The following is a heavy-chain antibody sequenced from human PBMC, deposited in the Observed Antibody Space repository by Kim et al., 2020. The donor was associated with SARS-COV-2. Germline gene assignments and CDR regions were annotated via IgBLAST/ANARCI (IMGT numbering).Heavy chain of an antibody. Sequence: SETLSLTCTVSGGSISSYYWSWIRQPPGKGLEWIGYIYYSGSTNYNPSLKSRVTISVDTSKNQFSLKLSSVTAADTAVYYCAREGPAAAIRDPWFDPWGQGTLVTVSS. D-gene: IGHD2-2*02. V-gene: IGHV4-59*01. CDR2: IYYSGST. J-gene: IGHJ5*02. CDR1: GGSISSYY. CDR3: AREGPAAAIRDPWFDP.